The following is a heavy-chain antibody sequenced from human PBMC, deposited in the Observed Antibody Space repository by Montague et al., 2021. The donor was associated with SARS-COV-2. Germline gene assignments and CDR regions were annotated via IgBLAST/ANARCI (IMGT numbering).Heavy chain of an antibody. D-gene: IGHD6-19*01. Sequence: SLRLSCAASGFAFNNFAMTWVRQPPGKGLEWVSSIFGSAAGTYYADSVKGRFTISRDNSQNTLYLQMNSLRVEDTAKYYCAKQPGAGAVVYWYFDLWGRGTVVSVSS. J-gene: IGHJ2*01. V-gene: IGHV3-23*01. CDR3: AKQPGAGAVVYWYFDL. CDR2: IFGSAAGT. CDR1: GFAFNNFA.